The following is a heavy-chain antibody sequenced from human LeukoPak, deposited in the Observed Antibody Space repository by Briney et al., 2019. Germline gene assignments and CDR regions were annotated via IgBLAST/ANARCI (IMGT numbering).Heavy chain of an antibody. D-gene: IGHD6-19*01. Sequence: ASVKVSCKVSGYTLTELSMHWVRQAPGKGLEWMGGFDPKDGETIYAQKFQGRVTMTEDTSTDTAYMELSSLRSEDTAVYYCATSLGYSSGWYWFDPWGQGTLVTVSS. CDR3: ATSLGYSSGWYWFDP. CDR2: FDPKDGET. CDR1: GYTLTELS. V-gene: IGHV1-24*01. J-gene: IGHJ5*02.